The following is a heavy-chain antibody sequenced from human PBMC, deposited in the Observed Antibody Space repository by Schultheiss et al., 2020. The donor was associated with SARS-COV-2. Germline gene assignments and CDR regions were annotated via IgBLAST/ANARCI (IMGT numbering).Heavy chain of an antibody. D-gene: IGHD5-18*01. CDR1: GFTFSSYW. V-gene: IGHV3-74*01. CDR2: INSDGSST. Sequence: GGSLRLSCAASGFTFSSYWMHWVRQAPGKGLVWVSRINSDGSSTSYADSVKGRFTISRDNAKNTLYLQMNSLRAEDTAVYYCARDALRGDTAMGYYYYYYMDVWGKGTTVTVSS. CDR3: ARDALRGDTAMGYYYYYYMDV. J-gene: IGHJ6*03.